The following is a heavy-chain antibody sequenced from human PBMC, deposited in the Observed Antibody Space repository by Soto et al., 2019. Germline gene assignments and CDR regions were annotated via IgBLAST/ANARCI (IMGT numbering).Heavy chain of an antibody. Sequence: EVQLLESGGGLVQPGGSLRRSCAASGFTFSSYAMSWVRQAPGKGLEWGAVISGSGGSTYYADSVKGRFTISRDNSKNPLYLQMNRLRAGDTAVYYCATRAAGTSFDYWAPGTLVTVSS. CDR1: GFTFSSYA. D-gene: IGHD6-13*01. CDR3: ATRAAGTSFDY. V-gene: IGHV3-23*01. J-gene: IGHJ4*02. CDR2: ISGSGGST.